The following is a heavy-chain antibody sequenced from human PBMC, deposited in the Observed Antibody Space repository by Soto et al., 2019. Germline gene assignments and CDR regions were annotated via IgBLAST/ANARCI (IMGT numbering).Heavy chain of an antibody. CDR1: GYTFTGYY. J-gene: IGHJ4*02. Sequence: QVQLVQSGAEVKKPGASVKVSCKASGYTFTGYYMHWVRQAPGQGLEWMGWINPNSGGTNYAQKFQGWVTMTRDTSISTASMALSRLRYDDTAVYYCERAFEPSTSVDYWGQGTLVTVSS. CDR2: INPNSGGT. D-gene: IGHD2-2*01. V-gene: IGHV1-2*04. CDR3: ERAFEPSTSVDY.